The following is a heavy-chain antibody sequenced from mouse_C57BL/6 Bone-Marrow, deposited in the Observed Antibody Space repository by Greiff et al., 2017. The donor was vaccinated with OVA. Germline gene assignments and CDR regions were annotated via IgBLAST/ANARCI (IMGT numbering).Heavy chain of an antibody. V-gene: IGHV1-22*01. CDR2: INPNNGGT. CDR3: AISNWDFWFSY. J-gene: IGHJ3*01. D-gene: IGHD4-1*01. Sequence: VQLQQSGPELVKPGASVKMSCKASGYTFTDYNMHWVKQSHGKSLEWIGYINPNNGGTSYNQKFKGKATLTVNQSSSTAYMELRSLTSEDSAVYYCAISNWDFWFSYWGQGTLVTVSA. CDR1: GYTFTDYN.